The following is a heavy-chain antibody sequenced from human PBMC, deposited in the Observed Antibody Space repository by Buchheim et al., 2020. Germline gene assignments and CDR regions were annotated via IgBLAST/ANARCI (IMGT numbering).Heavy chain of an antibody. CDR1: GFTFSSYG. J-gene: IGHJ6*02. CDR2: IWYDGSNK. V-gene: IGHV3-33*01. D-gene: IGHD3-10*01. Sequence: QVQLVESGGGVVQPGRSLRLSCAASGFTFSSYGMHWVRQAPGKGLEWVAVIWYDGSNKYYADSVKGRFTISRHNSKNTLDLQMNSLRAEDTAVYYCARVLYHGSGSYYRGYYYGMDVWGQGTT. CDR3: ARVLYHGSGSYYRGYYYGMDV.